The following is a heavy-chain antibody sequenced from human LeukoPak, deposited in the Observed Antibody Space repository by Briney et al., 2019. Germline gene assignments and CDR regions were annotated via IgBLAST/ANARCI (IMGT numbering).Heavy chain of an antibody. CDR1: GYMFPNSW. V-gene: IGHV5-51*01. CDR2: IYLGDTDA. D-gene: IGHD3-10*01. CDR3: ARRRGPLDY. Sequence: GESLKISCKGSGYMFPNSWIGWVRQMPGKGLEWMGMIYLGDTDATYSPSFEGQVTISADKSISTAYLQWSSLKASDTAMYYCARRRGPLDYWGQGTLVTVSS. J-gene: IGHJ4*02.